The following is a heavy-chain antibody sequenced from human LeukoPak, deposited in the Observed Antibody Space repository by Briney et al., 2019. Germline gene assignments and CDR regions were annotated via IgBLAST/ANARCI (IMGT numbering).Heavy chain of an antibody. CDR1: GYTFTSYY. J-gene: IGHJ5*02. CDR3: ARNYYDSSGYYTGENWFDP. V-gene: IGHV1-46*01. Sequence: GASVKVSCKASGYTFTSYYMHWVRQAPGQGLEWMGIINPSGGSTSYAQKFQGRVTMTGDTSTSTVYMELSSLKSEDTAVYYCARNYYDSSGYYTGENWFDPWGQGTLVTVSS. CDR2: INPSGGST. D-gene: IGHD3-22*01.